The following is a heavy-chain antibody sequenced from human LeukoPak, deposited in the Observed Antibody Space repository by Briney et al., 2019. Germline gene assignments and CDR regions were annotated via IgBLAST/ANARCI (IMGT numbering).Heavy chain of an antibody. J-gene: IGHJ4*02. D-gene: IGHD6-6*01. V-gene: IGHV1-18*01. Sequence: GASVKVSYKASGYTFTSYGISWVRQAPGQGLEWMAWISAYNGDTNYVQKFQGRVILTTDTSTSTACMELRSLRSDDTAVYYCARIADRHLRHSFDYWGQGTPVTVSS. CDR3: ARIADRHLRHSFDY. CDR1: GYTFTSYG. CDR2: ISAYNGDT.